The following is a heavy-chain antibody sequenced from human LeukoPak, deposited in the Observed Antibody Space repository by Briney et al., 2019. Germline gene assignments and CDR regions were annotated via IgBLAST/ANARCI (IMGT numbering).Heavy chain of an antibody. Sequence: SETLSLTCTVSGGSISSYYWSWIRQPPGKGLEWIGYIYYSGSTNYNPSLKSRVTISVDTSKNQFSLKLSSVTAADTAVYYCARGLYSSSWSYWGQGTLVTVSS. CDR2: IYYSGST. CDR3: ARGLYSSSWSY. V-gene: IGHV4-59*01. CDR1: GGSISSYY. J-gene: IGHJ4*02. D-gene: IGHD6-13*01.